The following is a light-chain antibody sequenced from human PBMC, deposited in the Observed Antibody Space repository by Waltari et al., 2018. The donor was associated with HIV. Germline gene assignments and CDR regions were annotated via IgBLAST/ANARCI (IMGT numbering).Light chain of an antibody. CDR1: RSNIGSKT. J-gene: IGLJ2*01. Sequence: QSVLTQPPSASGPPGQRVTISCSGSRSNIGSKTVNWYQQLPGTAPKRLIYSNDPRPSGVPYRFSGSKSGTSASLAISGLQSEDEAGYYCAAWDVSLNGLVFGGGTKVTVL. CDR2: SND. V-gene: IGLV1-44*01. CDR3: AAWDVSLNGLV.